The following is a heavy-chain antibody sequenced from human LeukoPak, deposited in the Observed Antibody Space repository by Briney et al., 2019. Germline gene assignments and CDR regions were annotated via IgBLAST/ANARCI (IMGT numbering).Heavy chain of an antibody. V-gene: IGHV3-23*01. J-gene: IGHJ6*02. Sequence: QSGGSLRLSCAASGFTFSSYALSWVRQAPGEGLEWVSGIGGSGASTYYADSVRGRFTISRDSSKNTVYLQMNSLRAEDTAVHYCAKEDGYSIFYAMDVWGQGTTVTVSS. D-gene: IGHD5-24*01. CDR2: IGGSGAST. CDR1: GFTFSSYA. CDR3: AKEDGYSIFYAMDV.